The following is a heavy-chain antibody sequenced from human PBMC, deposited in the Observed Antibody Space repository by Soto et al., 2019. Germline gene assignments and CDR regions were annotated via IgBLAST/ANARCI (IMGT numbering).Heavy chain of an antibody. CDR3: ARGSSSYYDYGMGV. V-gene: IGHV4-30-2*01. CDR1: GDSISRGGYS. Sequence: SETLSLTCAVSGDSISRGGYSWTWIRQPPGKALEWIGNIYDSGSTSYNPSLKSRVTISVDTSKNQFSPRLTSVTAADTAVYFCARGSSSYYDYGMGVWGQGTTVTVSS. D-gene: IGHD6-6*01. CDR2: IYDSGST. J-gene: IGHJ6*02.